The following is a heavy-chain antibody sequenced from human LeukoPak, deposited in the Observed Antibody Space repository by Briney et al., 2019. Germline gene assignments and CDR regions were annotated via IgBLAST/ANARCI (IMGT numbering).Heavy chain of an antibody. CDR3: ARSLSGYSKFDY. D-gene: IGHD5-18*01. Sequence: SETLSLTCTVSGGSISSYYRSWVRQPPGKGLEWIGYIYYSGSTNYNPSLKSRVTISVDTSKNQFSLKLSSVTAADTAVYYCARSLSGYSKFDYWGQGTLVTVSS. CDR2: IYYSGST. J-gene: IGHJ4*02. CDR1: GGSISSYY. V-gene: IGHV4-59*01.